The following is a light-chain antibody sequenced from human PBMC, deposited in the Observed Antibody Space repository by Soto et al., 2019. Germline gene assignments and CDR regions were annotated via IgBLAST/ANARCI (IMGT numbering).Light chain of an antibody. CDR1: QSISSW. V-gene: IGKV1-5*01. CDR3: QQYNSYWT. CDR2: DAS. Sequence: DIQMTQSPSTLSASVGDRVTITCRASQSISSWLAWFQQKPGKAPKLLIYDASSLESGVPARFSGSGSGKEVTLTISSLQPDDVATYYCQQYNSYWTFGQGTKVEIK. J-gene: IGKJ1*01.